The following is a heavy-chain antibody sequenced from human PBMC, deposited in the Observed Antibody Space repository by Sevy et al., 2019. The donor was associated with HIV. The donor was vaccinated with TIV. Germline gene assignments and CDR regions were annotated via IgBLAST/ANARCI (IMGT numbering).Heavy chain of an antibody. Sequence: GGSPRLSCAASGFTFSSYWMHWVRQAPGKGLVWVSRINSDGSSTSYADSVKGRFTISRDNAKNTLYLQMNSLRAEDTAVYYCARDQVAAAANYYYYYYMDVWGKGTTVTVSS. J-gene: IGHJ6*03. CDR2: INSDGSST. V-gene: IGHV3-74*01. CDR1: GFTFSSYW. D-gene: IGHD6-13*01. CDR3: ARDQVAAAANYYYYYYMDV.